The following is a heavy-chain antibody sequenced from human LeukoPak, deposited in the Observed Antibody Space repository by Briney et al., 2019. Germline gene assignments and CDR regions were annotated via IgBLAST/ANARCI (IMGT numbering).Heavy chain of an antibody. D-gene: IGHD2-15*01. Sequence: SETLSLTCTVSGGSISSGDYYWSWIRQPPGKGLEWIGYIYYSGSTYYNPSLKSRVTISVDTSKNQFSLKLSSVTAADTAVYYCAGVDLGYCSGGSCLNWFDPWGQGTLVTVSS. V-gene: IGHV4-30-4*01. CDR3: AGVDLGYCSGGSCLNWFDP. CDR1: GGSISSGDYY. CDR2: IYYSGST. J-gene: IGHJ5*02.